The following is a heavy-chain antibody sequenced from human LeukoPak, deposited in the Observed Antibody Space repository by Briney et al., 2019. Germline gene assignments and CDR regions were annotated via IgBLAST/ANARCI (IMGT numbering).Heavy chain of an antibody. Sequence: GASVKVSCKASGYTFTSYGISWVRQAPGQGLEWMGWISAYNGNTNYAQKLQGRVTMTTDTSTSTAYMELRSLRSDDTAVYYCARGIHMGSGWYRGSLPLDYWGQGTLVTVSS. CDR2: ISAYNGNT. CDR1: GYTFTSYG. V-gene: IGHV1-18*01. CDR3: ARGIHMGSGWYRGSLPLDY. D-gene: IGHD6-19*01. J-gene: IGHJ4*02.